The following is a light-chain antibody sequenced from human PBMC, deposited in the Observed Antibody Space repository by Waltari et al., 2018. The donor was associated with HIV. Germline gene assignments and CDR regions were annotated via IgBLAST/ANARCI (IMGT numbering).Light chain of an antibody. V-gene: IGLV2-14*01. CDR3: SSYTSSSTVV. Sequence: QSALTQPASVSGSPEESINISFTGTSSDFDADTHLSWYPLHPGKAPKLMIYDDSNRPSGVSDRFSASKSANTASLTISGLQDEDEAHYYCSSYTSSSTVVFGGGTKLTVL. CDR2: DDS. CDR1: SSDFDADTH. J-gene: IGLJ2*01.